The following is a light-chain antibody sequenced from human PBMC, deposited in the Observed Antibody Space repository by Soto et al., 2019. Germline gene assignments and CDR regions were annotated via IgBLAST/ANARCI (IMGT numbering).Light chain of an antibody. Sequence: QSQLSLPVTPGEPASISCRSSQSLLHSNGYNYLDWYLQKPGQSPQLLIYLGSNRASGVPDRFSGSGSGTDFTLTISRLEDEDVGVYYCMQALQTGVTVGLGTKVDIK. CDR1: QSLLHSNGYNY. V-gene: IGKV2-28*01. CDR2: LGS. J-gene: IGKJ3*01. CDR3: MQALQTGVT.